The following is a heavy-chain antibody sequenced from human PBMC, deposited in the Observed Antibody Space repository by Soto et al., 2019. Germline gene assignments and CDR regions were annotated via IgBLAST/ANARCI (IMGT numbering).Heavy chain of an antibody. D-gene: IGHD2-8*01. CDR2: ISAYNGNT. CDR1: GYTFTSYG. CDR3: AGANGYASAY. V-gene: IGHV1-18*01. J-gene: IGHJ4*02. Sequence: QVQLVQSGAEVKKPGASVKVSCKASGYTFTSYGISWVRQAPGQGLEWMGWISAYNGNTNYAQKIQGRVTMTTDTSASIAYMELRCVRSDDKDVEYCAGANGYASAYWGQGTLVTVSS.